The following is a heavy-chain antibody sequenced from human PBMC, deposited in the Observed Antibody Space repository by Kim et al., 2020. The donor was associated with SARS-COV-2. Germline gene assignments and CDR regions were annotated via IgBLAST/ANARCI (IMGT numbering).Heavy chain of an antibody. V-gene: IGHV4-59*01. J-gene: IGHJ4*02. CDR3: ARVRDGYNSADY. Sequence: KYNPSLKSRVPISVDTSKHQFSLKLSSVTAADTAVYYCARVRDGYNSADYWGQGTLVTVSS. D-gene: IGHD5-12*01.